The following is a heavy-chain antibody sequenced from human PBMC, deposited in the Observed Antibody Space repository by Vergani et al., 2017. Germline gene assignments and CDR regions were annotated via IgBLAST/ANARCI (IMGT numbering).Heavy chain of an antibody. D-gene: IGHD4-11*01. CDR2: IYYSGST. CDR1: GGSISSYY. CDR3: AREVKGVLDY. Sequence: QVQLQESGPGLVKPSETLSLTCTVPGGSISSYYWRWIREPPGKGLEWIGYIYYSGSTNYNPSLKSRVTISVDTSKNQFSLKLSSVTAADTAVYYCAREVKGVLDYWGQGTLVTVSS. V-gene: IGHV4-59*01. J-gene: IGHJ4*02.